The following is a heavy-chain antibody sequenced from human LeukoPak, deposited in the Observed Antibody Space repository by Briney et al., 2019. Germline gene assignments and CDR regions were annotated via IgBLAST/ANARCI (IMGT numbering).Heavy chain of an antibody. CDR3: ARDKHYYDSSGYYYPHAFDI. V-gene: IGHV4-4*07. CDR1: GGSISSYY. D-gene: IGHD3-22*01. CDR2: IYTSGST. J-gene: IGHJ3*02. Sequence: KTSETLSLTCTVSGGSISSYYWSWIRQPAGKGLEWIGRIYTSGSTNYNPSLKSRVTMSVDTSKNQFSLKLSSVTAADTAVYYCARDKHYYDSSGYYYPHAFDIWGQGTMVTVSS.